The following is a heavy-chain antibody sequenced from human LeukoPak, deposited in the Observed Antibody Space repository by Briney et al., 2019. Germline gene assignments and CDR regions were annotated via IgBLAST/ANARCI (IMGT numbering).Heavy chain of an antibody. V-gene: IGHV3-11*04. CDR2: ISSSGSTI. CDR1: GYSISSGYY. Sequence: LSLTCTVSGYSISSGYYWGWIRQPPGKGLEWVSYISSSGSTIYYADSVKGRFTISRDNAKNSLYLQMNSLRAEDTAVYYCASGESAFDIWGQGTMVTVSS. CDR3: ASGESAFDI. J-gene: IGHJ3*02. D-gene: IGHD3-3*01.